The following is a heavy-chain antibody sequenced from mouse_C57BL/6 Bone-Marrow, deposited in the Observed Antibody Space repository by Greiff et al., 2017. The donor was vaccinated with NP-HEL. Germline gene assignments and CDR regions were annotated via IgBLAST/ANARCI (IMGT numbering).Heavy chain of an antibody. CDR2: IDPENGDT. CDR3: TTLAWYFDV. CDR1: GFNLTDDY. V-gene: IGHV14-4*01. J-gene: IGHJ1*03. Sequence: EVQLQQSGAELVRPGASVKLSCTASGFNLTDDYMHWVKQRPEQGLEWIGWIDPENGDTEYASKFQGKATITADTSSNTAYLQLSSLTSEDTAVYYCTTLAWYFDVWGTGTTVTVSS.